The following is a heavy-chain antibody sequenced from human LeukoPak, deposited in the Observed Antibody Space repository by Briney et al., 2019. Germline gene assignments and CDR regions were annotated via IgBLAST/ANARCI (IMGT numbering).Heavy chain of an antibody. V-gene: IGHV4-61*02. Sequence: PSETLSLTCTVSGGSISSGSYYWSWIRQPAGKGLEWIGRIYTSGSTNYNPSLKSRVTISVDTSKNQFSLKLRSVTAADTAVYYCARDRTNYYMDVWGKGTTVTVSS. CDR1: GGSISSGSYY. CDR3: ARDRTNYYMDV. CDR2: IYTSGST. J-gene: IGHJ6*03.